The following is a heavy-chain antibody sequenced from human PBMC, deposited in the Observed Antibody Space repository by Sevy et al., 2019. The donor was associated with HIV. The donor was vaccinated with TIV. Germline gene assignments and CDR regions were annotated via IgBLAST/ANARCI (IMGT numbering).Heavy chain of an antibody. CDR1: GFTFSSYA. D-gene: IGHD3-3*01. Sequence: GGSLRLSCAASGFTFSSYAMSWVHQAPGKGLEWVSAISGSGGNTYYADSVKGGFTISRDNSKNTMYLQMNSLRAEDTAVYYCAKEEDFWSGYYTDQYFQHWGQGTLVTVSS. CDR3: AKEEDFWSGYYTDQYFQH. J-gene: IGHJ1*01. V-gene: IGHV3-23*01. CDR2: ISGSGGNT.